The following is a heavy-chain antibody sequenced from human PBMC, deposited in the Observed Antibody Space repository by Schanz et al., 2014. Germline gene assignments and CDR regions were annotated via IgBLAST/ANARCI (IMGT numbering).Heavy chain of an antibody. CDR1: GVTFSSYA. CDR2: ISGSGAST. D-gene: IGHD2-21*02. V-gene: IGHV3-23*01. Sequence: EVQLLESGGGFVQPGGSLRLSCVASGVTFSSYAMSWVRQASGKGLEWVSAISGSGASTYYADSVKGRFTISRDNAKNSWFLQLNSRSPEDRPLYLCARDYQCDLHPPRHDAFDVWGQGTVVTVSS. CDR3: ARDYQCDLHPPRHDAFDV. J-gene: IGHJ3*01.